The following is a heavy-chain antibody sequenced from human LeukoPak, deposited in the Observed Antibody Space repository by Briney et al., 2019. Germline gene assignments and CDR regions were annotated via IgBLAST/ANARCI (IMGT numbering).Heavy chain of an antibody. Sequence: GESLQISCKASGYSFTTHWIGWVRQMPGKGLEWMGIIYPGDSDTRYSPSFQGQVTISADTSISTSYLQWSSLRASDTAMYYCARPRDADSYYFDYWGQGTLVTVSS. CDR1: GYSFTTHW. J-gene: IGHJ4*02. CDR3: ARPRDADSYYFDY. V-gene: IGHV5-51*01. D-gene: IGHD5-24*01. CDR2: IYPGDSDT.